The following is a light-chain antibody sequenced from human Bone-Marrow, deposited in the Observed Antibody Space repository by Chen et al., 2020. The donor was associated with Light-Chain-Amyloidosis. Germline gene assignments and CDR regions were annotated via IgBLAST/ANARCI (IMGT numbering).Light chain of an antibody. Sequence: NFMLTQPHSVSESPGKTVIISCTRSSGSIATNYVQWYQKRPGSSPTTVIYEDDQRPYGVPDRFSGSLDRSSNSASLTSSGLKTEDEADYYCQSYQGSSQGVFGGGTKLTVL. CDR3: QSYQGSSQGV. J-gene: IGLJ3*02. V-gene: IGLV6-57*01. CDR1: SGSIATNY. CDR2: EDD.